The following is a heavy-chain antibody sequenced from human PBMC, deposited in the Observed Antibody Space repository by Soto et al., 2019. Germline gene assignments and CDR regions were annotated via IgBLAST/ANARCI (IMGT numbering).Heavy chain of an antibody. CDR2: MNPNSGTT. Sequence: QMQLVQSGAEVKKPEASVKVSCKASGYTFTSYDFNWVRQATGQGLEWLGWMNPNSGTTGYAQRFQGRVTMTRNTAISTAYMELSSLRSEDTAMYYCARLACTGGRCYYDYWGQGALVTVSS. CDR1: GYTFTSYD. CDR3: ARLACTGGRCYYDY. J-gene: IGHJ4*02. V-gene: IGHV1-8*01. D-gene: IGHD2-8*02.